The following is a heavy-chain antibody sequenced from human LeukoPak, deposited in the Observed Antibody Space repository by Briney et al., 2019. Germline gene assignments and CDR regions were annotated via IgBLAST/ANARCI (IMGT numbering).Heavy chain of an antibody. V-gene: IGHV4-59*11. J-gene: IGHJ4*02. CDR1: GGSISSHY. CDR3: ARGLGLHFDY. CDR2: IYYSGST. Sequence: SETLSPTCTVSGGSISSHYWSWIRQPPGKGLEWIGYIYYSGSTKFNPSLKSRVTISVDTSKNQFSLKLSSVTAADTAVYYCARGLGLHFDYWGQGTLVTVSS. D-gene: IGHD7-27*01.